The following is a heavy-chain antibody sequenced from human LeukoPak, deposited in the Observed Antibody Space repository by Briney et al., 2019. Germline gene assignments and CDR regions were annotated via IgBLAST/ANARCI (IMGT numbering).Heavy chain of an antibody. CDR2: IYPGDSDT. J-gene: IGHJ6*03. CDR3: ARRVGYYGSGSSVAMDV. CDR1: GYSFTSYW. Sequence: GESLKISCKGSGYSFTSYWIGWVRQMPGKGLEWMGIIYPGDSDTRYSPSFQGQVTISADKSISTAYLQWSSLKASDTAMYYCARRVGYYGSGSSVAMDVWGKGTTVTVSS. D-gene: IGHD3-10*01. V-gene: IGHV5-51*01.